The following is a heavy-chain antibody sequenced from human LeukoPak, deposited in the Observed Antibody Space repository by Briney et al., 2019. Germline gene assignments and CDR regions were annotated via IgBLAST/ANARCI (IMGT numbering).Heavy chain of an antibody. CDR3: AKQSYARSVGE. V-gene: IGHV3-23*01. CDR2: TNSGGTST. J-gene: IGHJ4*02. D-gene: IGHD2-8*01. Sequence: PGGSLRLSCATSGFPFSDFSMSWVRQAPGKGLEWISTTNSGGTSTYYAESVKGRFTISRDNSKNTLYLQMSSLRVEDTAVYYCAKQSYARSVGEGGPGTLVSVSS. CDR1: GFPFSDFS.